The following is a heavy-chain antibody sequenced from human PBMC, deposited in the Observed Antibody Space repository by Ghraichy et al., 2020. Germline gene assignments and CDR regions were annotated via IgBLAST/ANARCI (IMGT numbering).Heavy chain of an antibody. CDR3: ARRARRDSLGDDRWTHTFEI. J-gene: IGHJ3*02. CDR2: IYTGGDT. Sequence: SETLSLTCSVSGDSIRGHFWSWIRQPPGKGLEWIGYIYTGGDTYYSPSLKSRVTLTSDTSKNQLSLKLSSVTAADTAVYYCARRARRDSLGDDRWTHTFEIWGQGTMVTVSS. CDR1: GDSIRGHF. V-gene: IGHV4-4*09. D-gene: IGHD5-24*01.